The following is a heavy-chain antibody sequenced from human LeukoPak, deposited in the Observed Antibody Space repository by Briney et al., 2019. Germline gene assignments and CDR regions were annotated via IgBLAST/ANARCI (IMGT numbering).Heavy chain of an antibody. CDR1: GGTFSSYA. D-gene: IGHD6-19*01. CDR2: IIPISGTA. CDR3: ASNGIAVAGSNWFDP. V-gene: IGHV1-69*06. J-gene: IGHJ5*02. Sequence: SVKVSCKASGGTFSSYAISWVRQAPGQGLEWMGGIIPISGTANYAQKFQGRVTITADKSTSTAYMELSSLRSEDTAVYYCASNGIAVAGSNWFDPWGQGALVTVSS.